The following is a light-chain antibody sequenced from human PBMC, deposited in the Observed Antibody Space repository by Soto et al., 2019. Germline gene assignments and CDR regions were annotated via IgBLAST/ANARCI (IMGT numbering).Light chain of an antibody. CDR3: QPHSCWPST. CDR1: QSVRRH. CDR2: DAS. V-gene: IGKV3-11*01. Sequence: IGLTQSPDTLSVSPGERATFSCRASQSVRRHLGWYQHKPGQAPRLLIYDASTRATGVPTRFSASGSGTVSTTSSSSHETDVVVHFYWQPHSCWPSTFGKGTKLEI. J-gene: IGKJ2*01.